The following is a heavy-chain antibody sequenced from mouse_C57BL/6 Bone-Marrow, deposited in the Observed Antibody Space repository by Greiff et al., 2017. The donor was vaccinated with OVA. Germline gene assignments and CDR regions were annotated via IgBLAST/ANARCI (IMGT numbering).Heavy chain of an antibody. J-gene: IGHJ4*01. CDR2: IYPRSGNT. Sequence: QVQLQQSGAELARPGASVKLSCKAFGYTFTSYGISWVKQRTGQGLEWIGEIYPRSGNTYYNEKFKGKATLTADKSSSTAYMELRSLTSEDSAVYFCARRPFYAMDYWGQGTSVTVSS. V-gene: IGHV1-81*01. CDR3: ARRPFYAMDY. CDR1: GYTFTSYG.